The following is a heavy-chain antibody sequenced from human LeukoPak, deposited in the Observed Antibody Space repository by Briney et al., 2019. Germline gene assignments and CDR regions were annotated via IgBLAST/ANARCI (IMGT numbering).Heavy chain of an antibody. CDR3: AGCIAAAGRDYYYYGMDV. CDR1: GGSFSGYY. D-gene: IGHD6-13*01. CDR2: INHSGST. J-gene: IGHJ6*02. V-gene: IGHV4-34*01. Sequence: SETLPLTCAVYGGSFSGYYWSWIRQPPGKGLEWIGEINHSGSTNYNPSLKSRVTISVDTSKNQFSLKLSSVTAADTAVYYCAGCIAAAGRDYYYYGMDVWGQGTTVTVSS.